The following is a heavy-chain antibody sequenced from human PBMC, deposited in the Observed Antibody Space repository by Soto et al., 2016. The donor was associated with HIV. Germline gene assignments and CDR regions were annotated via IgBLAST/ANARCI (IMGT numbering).Heavy chain of an antibody. V-gene: IGHV1-69*01. D-gene: IGHD3-10*01. Sequence: QVQLVQSGAEVKKPGASVKVSCKASGGTFSNFAISWVRQAPGEGLEWMGGIIPFSDTLNYAQKFRGRITLTADDSTGTAYMELSSLRSEDTAVYHCARDLRAYGPTHFFDYWGQGTLVTVSS. CDR3: ARDLRAYGPTHFFDY. J-gene: IGHJ4*02. CDR1: GGTFSNFA. CDR2: IIPFSDTL.